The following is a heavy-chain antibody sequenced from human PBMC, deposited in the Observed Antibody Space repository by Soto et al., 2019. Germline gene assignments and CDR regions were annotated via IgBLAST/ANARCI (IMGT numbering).Heavy chain of an antibody. Sequence: HPGWSLRLSCAASGFTFSSYAMSWVRQAPGKGLEWVSTISGTYSTYYADSVKGRFTISRDNSKNTLYLQMNSLRAEDTAVYYCAKDNCISPSCYRPYNWFDPWGQGTLVTVSS. CDR2: ISGTYST. CDR1: GFTFSSYA. CDR3: AKDNCISPSCYRPYNWFDP. V-gene: IGHV3-23*01. J-gene: IGHJ5*02. D-gene: IGHD2-2*01.